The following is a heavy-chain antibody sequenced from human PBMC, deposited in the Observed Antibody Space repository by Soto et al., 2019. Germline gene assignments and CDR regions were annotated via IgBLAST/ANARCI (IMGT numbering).Heavy chain of an antibody. D-gene: IGHD3-3*02. J-gene: IGHJ4*02. CDR1: GGSFSGYY. Sequence: ASETLSLTCAVYGGSFSGYYWSWIRQPPGKGLEWIGEINHSGSTNYNPSLKSRVTISVDTSKNQFSLKLSSVTAADTAVYYCARGSIFGRLFDYWGQGTLVTVS. CDR3: ARGSIFGRLFDY. CDR2: INHSGST. V-gene: IGHV4-34*01.